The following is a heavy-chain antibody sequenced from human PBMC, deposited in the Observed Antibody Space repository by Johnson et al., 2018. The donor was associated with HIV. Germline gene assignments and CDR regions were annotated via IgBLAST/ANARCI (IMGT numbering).Heavy chain of an antibody. CDR1: GFTFSSYW. J-gene: IGHJ3*02. CDR3: ARGDYYDSSGYFSDAFDI. Sequence: VQLVESGGGLVQPGGSLRLSCAASGFTFSSYWMSWVRQAPGKGLEWVANIKQAGSEKYYVDSVKGRFPISRDNAKNSLYLQMNSLRAEDTAKYYCARGDYYDSSGYFSDAFDIWGQGTMVTVSS. V-gene: IGHV3-7*01. CDR2: IKQAGSEK. D-gene: IGHD3-22*01.